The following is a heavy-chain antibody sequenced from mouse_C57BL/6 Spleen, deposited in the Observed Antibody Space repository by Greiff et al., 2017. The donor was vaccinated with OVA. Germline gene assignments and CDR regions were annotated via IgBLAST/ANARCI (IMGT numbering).Heavy chain of an antibody. CDR1: GYTFTDYY. D-gene: IGHD2-4*01. CDR2: IYPGSGNT. J-gene: IGHJ4*01. Sequence: QVQLQQSGAELVRPGASVKLSCKASGYTFTDYYINWVKQRPGQGLEWIARIYPGSGNTYYNEKFKGKATLTAEKSSSTAYMQLSSLTSEDSAVYFCARDEDYDDGYAMDYWGQGTSVTVSS. V-gene: IGHV1-76*01. CDR3: ARDEDYDDGYAMDY.